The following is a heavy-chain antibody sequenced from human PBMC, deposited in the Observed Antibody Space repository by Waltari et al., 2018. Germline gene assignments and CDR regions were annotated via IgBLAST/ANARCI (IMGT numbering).Heavy chain of an antibody. V-gene: IGHV4-4*07. CDR3: ARGGVRGGPYYYYMDV. CDR2: IYTSGST. Sequence: QVQLQESGPGLVKPSEPLSLTCTVSGGSISSYYWSWIRQPAGKGLEWIGRIYTSGSTNYNPSLKSRVTMSVDTSKNQFSLKLSSVTAADTAVYYCARGGVRGGPYYYYMDVWGKGTTVTVSS. CDR1: GGSISSYY. J-gene: IGHJ6*03. D-gene: IGHD3-10*01.